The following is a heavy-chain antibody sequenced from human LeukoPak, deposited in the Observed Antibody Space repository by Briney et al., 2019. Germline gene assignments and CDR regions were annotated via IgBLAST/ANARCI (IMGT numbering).Heavy chain of an antibody. CDR1: GGSFSGYY. CDR3: ARRRFLYYYDSSGYYYPFDY. D-gene: IGHD3-22*01. V-gene: IGHV4-34*01. Sequence: SETLSLTCAVYGGSFSGYYWSWIRQPPGKGLEWIGEINHSGSTNYNPSLKSRVTISVDTSKNQFSLKLSSVTAADTAVYYCARRRFLYYYDSSGYYYPFDYSGQGTLVTVSS. J-gene: IGHJ4*02. CDR2: INHSGST.